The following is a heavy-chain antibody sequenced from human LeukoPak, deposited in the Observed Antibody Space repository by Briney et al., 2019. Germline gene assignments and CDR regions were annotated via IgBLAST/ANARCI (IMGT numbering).Heavy chain of an antibody. J-gene: IGHJ4*02. V-gene: IGHV3-30*18. Sequence: GRSLRLSCAASGFTFSSYGMRWVRQAPGKGLEWVAVISYDGSNKYYADSVKGRFTISRDNSKNTLYLQMNSLRAEDTAVYYCAKDANYDILTGYYYFDYWGQGTLVTVSS. CDR3: AKDANYDILTGYYYFDY. D-gene: IGHD3-9*01. CDR2: ISYDGSNK. CDR1: GFTFSSYG.